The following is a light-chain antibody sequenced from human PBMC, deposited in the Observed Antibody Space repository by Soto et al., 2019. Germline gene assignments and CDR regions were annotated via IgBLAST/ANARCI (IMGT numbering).Light chain of an antibody. Sequence: IQMTQSPSSLSASVGDRVTITCRASQGISTNLAWYQQKPGKAPKLLIYAASSLQSGVPPRFSGSGSGTDFTLTISSLQPEDFAIYYCLQDNRVPLSFGQGTRLEIK. CDR2: AAS. CDR1: QGISTN. V-gene: IGKV1-12*01. J-gene: IGKJ5*01. CDR3: LQDNRVPLS.